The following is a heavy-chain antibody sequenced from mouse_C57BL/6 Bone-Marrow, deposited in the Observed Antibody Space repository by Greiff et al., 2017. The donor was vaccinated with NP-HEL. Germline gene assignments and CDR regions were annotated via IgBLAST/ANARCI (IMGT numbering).Heavy chain of an antibody. D-gene: IGHD2-4*01. J-gene: IGHJ3*01. CDR2: INPSSGYT. CDR3: ARSGGLRRSLAY. V-gene: IGHV1-4*01. Sequence: QVHVKQSGAELARPGASVKMSCKASGYTFTSYTMHWVKQRPGQGLEWIGYINPSSGYTKYNQKFKDKATLTADKSSSTAYMQLSSRTSEDSAVYYCARSGGLRRSLAYRGQGTLVTVSA. CDR1: GYTFTSYT.